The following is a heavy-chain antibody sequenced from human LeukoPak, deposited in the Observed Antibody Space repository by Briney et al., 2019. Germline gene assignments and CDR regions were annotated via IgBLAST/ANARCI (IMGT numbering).Heavy chain of an antibody. V-gene: IGHV3-23*01. CDR3: ARDPSDYYDSSGYDY. J-gene: IGHJ4*02. CDR1: GFPFSSSA. D-gene: IGHD3-22*01. Sequence: GGSLRLSCAASGFPFSSSAMTWVRQIPGKGLEWVSGISGSGGSTYYADSVKGRFTISRDNAKNSLYLQMNSLRAEDTAVYYCARDPSDYYDSSGYDYWGQGTLVTASS. CDR2: ISGSGGST.